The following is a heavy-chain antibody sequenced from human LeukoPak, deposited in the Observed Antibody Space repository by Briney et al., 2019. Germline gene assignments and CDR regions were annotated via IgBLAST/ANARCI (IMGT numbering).Heavy chain of an antibody. V-gene: IGHV3-48*01. CDR2: ISSSSSTI. CDR3: AREAYYGSGSYRDEYDY. CDR1: GFTFSSYS. J-gene: IGHJ4*02. Sequence: PGGSLRLSCAASGFTFSSYSMNWVRQAPGKGLEWVSYISSSSSTIYYADSVKGRFTISRDNAKNSLYLQMNSLRAEGTAVYYCAREAYYGSGSYRDEYDYWGQGTLVTVSS. D-gene: IGHD3-10*01.